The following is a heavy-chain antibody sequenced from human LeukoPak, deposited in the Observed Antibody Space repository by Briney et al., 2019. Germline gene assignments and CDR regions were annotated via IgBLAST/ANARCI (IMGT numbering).Heavy chain of an antibody. V-gene: IGHV4-39*01. CDR3: ARLFNDFWSGYSYYYYGMDV. Sequence: SETLSLTCTVSGGSIGSSSYYWGWIRQPPGKGLEWIGSIYYSGSTYYNPSLKSRVTISVDTSKNQFSLKLSSVTAADTAVYYCARLFNDFWSGYSYYYYGMDVWGQGTTVTVSS. CDR2: IYYSGST. D-gene: IGHD3-3*01. CDR1: GGSIGSSSYY. J-gene: IGHJ6*02.